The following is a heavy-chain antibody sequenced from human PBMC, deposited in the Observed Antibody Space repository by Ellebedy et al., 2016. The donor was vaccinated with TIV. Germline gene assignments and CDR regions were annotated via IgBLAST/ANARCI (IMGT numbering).Heavy chain of an antibody. CDR2: ISYDGSNK. CDR1: GFSSSTYV. J-gene: IGHJ3*02. Sequence: GGSLRLXXAASGFSSSTYVMHRVRQAPGKGLEWAALISYDGSNKYYADSVKGRFTISRDTSKNTLYLQMNSLRAEDTAVYYCAKDRGDGLRNDAFDIWGQGTMVTVSS. D-gene: IGHD3-10*01. V-gene: IGHV3-30*18. CDR3: AKDRGDGLRNDAFDI.